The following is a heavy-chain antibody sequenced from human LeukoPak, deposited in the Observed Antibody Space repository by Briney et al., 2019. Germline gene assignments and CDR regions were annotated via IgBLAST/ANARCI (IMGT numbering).Heavy chain of an antibody. Sequence: GESLKISCRGSGYSFTTYWIGWVRQMPGKGLEWMGIIYPGDSDTRYTPSFQGQVTMSADKSINTAYLQWSSLKASDTAMYYCARRPECSSTSCPPDYWGQGTLVTVSP. CDR3: ARRPECSSTSCPPDY. D-gene: IGHD2-2*01. CDR2: IYPGDSDT. J-gene: IGHJ4*02. V-gene: IGHV5-51*01. CDR1: GYSFTTYW.